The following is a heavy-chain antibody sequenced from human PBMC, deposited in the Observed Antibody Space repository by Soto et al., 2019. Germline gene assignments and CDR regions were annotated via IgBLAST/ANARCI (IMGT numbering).Heavy chain of an antibody. D-gene: IGHD3-10*01. J-gene: IGHJ4*02. CDR1: GGSFSGYY. CDR2: INHSGST. CDR3: ARDSSGIGLIDY. V-gene: IGHV4-34*01. Sequence: SETLSLTCAVYGGSFSGYYWSWIRQPPGKGLEWIGEINHSGSTNYNPSLKSRVTISVDTSKSQFSLKLSSVTAADTAVYYCARDSSGIGLIDYWGQGTLVTVSS.